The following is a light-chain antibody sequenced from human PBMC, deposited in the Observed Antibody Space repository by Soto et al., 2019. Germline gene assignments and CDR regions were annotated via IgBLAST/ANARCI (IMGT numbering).Light chain of an antibody. CDR1: QSISNH. J-gene: IGKJ1*01. V-gene: IGKV1-39*01. CDR3: QQSYSSPPT. Sequence: DIQMTQSPSSLSASVEDRVIITCRASQSISNHLNWYQQKPGKAPTLLIFAASRLQSGVPSRFSGSRSGPDFTLTISSLQPEDFATYYSQQSYSSPPTFGQGTKVDSK. CDR2: AAS.